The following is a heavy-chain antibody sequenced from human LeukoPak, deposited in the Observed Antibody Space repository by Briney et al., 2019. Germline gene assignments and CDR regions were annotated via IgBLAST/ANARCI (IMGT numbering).Heavy chain of an antibody. CDR1: GGTFSRYA. D-gene: IGHD3-22*01. J-gene: IGHJ4*02. Sequence: ASVKVSCKASGGTFSRYAISWVRQAPGQGLEWMGGITPIFGTAKYAQKFQGRVTITADESTSTAYMELSSLRSEDTAMYYCAKLRDFFDSSGQFDYWGQGTLVTVSS. CDR2: ITPIFGTA. CDR3: AKLRDFFDSSGQFDY. V-gene: IGHV1-69*13.